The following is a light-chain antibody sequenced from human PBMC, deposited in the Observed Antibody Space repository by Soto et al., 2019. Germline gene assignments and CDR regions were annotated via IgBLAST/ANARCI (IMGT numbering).Light chain of an antibody. V-gene: IGLV4-69*01. CDR1: SGHSSYA. CDR2: LNSDGSH. Sequence: QLVLTQSPSASASLGASVKLTCTLSSGHSSYAIAWHQQQPEKGPRYLMKLNSDGSHSKGDGIPDRFSGSSSGAERYLTISSLQSEDAADYYCQTWGTGPFVFGTGTKVTVL. J-gene: IGLJ1*01. CDR3: QTWGTGPFV.